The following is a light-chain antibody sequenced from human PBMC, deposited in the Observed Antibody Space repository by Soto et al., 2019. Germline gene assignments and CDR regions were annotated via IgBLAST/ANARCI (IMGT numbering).Light chain of an antibody. J-gene: IGLJ3*02. CDR1: NTGSKS. V-gene: IGLV3-21*02. CDR2: DDS. CDR3: QVWDSGSDHWV. Sequence: SYDLTQPPSVSVAPGQTARITCGGNNTGSKSVHWYQQKPGQAPVLVVFDDSDRPSGIPERFSGSSSGNTATLTISRVEAGDEADYYCQVWDSGSDHWVFGRGTKVTVL.